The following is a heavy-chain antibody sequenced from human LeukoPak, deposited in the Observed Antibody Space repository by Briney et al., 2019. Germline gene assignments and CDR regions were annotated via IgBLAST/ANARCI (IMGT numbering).Heavy chain of an antibody. CDR1: GFSLSNYW. J-gene: IGHJ4*02. CDR2: IKQDGSKL. Sequence: QPEGSLRLSCAASGFSLSNYWMSWVRQAPGKGLEWVANIKQDGSKLSYVDSVKGRFTVSRDNAKNSLYLQMNSLRAEDTAVYYCARWEARDTWVYDYWGQGTLVTVSS. D-gene: IGHD1-26*01. CDR3: ARWEARDTWVYDY. V-gene: IGHV3-7*01.